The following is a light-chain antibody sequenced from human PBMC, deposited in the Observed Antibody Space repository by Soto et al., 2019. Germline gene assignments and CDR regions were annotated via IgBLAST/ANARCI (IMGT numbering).Light chain of an antibody. CDR3: SLYTSENTYV. J-gene: IGLJ1*01. CDR1: STDFVSYNR. V-gene: IGLV2-18*01. CDR2: EVS. Sequence: QSALTQPASVSGSPGQSVTISCTGTSTDFVSYNRVSWYQQPPGTAPKLMIYEVSKRPSGVPDRFSGSKSGNTASLTSSGVQAADEADYYCSLYTSENTYVFGSGTKVTVL.